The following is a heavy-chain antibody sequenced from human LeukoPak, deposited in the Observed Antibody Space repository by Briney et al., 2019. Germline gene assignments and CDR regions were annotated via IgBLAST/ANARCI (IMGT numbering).Heavy chain of an antibody. CDR3: ARAGSYRGFFDY. D-gene: IGHD1-26*01. CDR1: GGSISSYY. V-gene: IGHV4-59*01. Sequence: PSETLSLTCTVSGGSISSYYWSWIRQPPGKGLEWIGYIYYSGSTNYNPSLKSRATISVDTSKNQFSLKLSSVTAADTAVYYCARAGSYRGFFDYWGQGTLVTVSS. CDR2: IYYSGST. J-gene: IGHJ4*02.